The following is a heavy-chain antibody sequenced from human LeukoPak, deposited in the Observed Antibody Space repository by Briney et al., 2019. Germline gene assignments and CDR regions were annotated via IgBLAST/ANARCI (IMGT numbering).Heavy chain of an antibody. J-gene: IGHJ4*02. CDR1: GFTVSSNY. CDR3: ARELH. D-gene: IGHD1-26*01. V-gene: IGHV3-66*02. Sequence: GESLKISCAASGFTVSSNYMSWVRQAPGKGLEWVSVIYSGGSTYYADSVKGRFTIARDNSKNTLYLQMNTLGAEDTAVYYCARELHLGQGTLVTVSS. CDR2: IYSGGST.